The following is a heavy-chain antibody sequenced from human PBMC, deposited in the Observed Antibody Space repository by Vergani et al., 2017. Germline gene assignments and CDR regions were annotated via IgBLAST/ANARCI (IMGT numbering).Heavy chain of an antibody. Sequence: QVQLQQWGAGLLKPSETLSLTCAVYGGSFSGYYWSWIRQPPGKGLEWIGEINHSGSTNYNPSLKSRFTISVDTSKNQFSLKLSAVTAADTAVYYCARAGFGGNSDAFDIWGQGTMVTVSS. CDR2: INHSGST. CDR1: GGSFSGYY. V-gene: IGHV4-34*01. J-gene: IGHJ3*02. CDR3: ARAGFGGNSDAFDI. D-gene: IGHD4-23*01.